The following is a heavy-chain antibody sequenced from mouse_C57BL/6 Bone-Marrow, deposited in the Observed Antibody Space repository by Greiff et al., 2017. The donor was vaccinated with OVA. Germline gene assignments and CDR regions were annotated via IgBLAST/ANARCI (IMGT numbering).Heavy chain of an antibody. CDR1: GFTFSSYA. V-gene: IGHV5-9-1*02. D-gene: IGHD2-3*01. J-gene: IGHJ4*01. Sequence: EVKVVESGEGLVKPGGSLKLSCAASGFTFSSYAMSWVRQTPEKRLEWVAYISSGGDYIYYADTVKGRFTISRDNARNTLYLQMSSLKSEDTAMYYCTRDRWLPLMDYWGQGTSVTVSS. CDR3: TRDRWLPLMDY. CDR2: ISSGGDYI.